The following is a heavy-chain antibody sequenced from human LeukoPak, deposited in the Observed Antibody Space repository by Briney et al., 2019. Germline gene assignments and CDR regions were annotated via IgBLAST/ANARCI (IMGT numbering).Heavy chain of an antibody. Sequence: GGSLRLSCAASGFTFSSYAMHWVRQAPGKGLEWVAVISYDGSNKYYADSVKGRFTISRDNSKNTLYLQMNSLRAEDTAVYYCANGEGPIDYWGQGTLVTVSS. CDR1: GFTFSSYA. CDR2: ISYDGSNK. V-gene: IGHV3-30*04. CDR3: ANGEGPIDY. J-gene: IGHJ4*02. D-gene: IGHD3-10*01.